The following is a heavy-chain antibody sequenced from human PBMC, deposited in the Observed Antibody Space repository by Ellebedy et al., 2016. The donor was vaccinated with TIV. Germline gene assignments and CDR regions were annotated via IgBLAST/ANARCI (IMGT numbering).Heavy chain of an antibody. Sequence: MPSETLSLTCSVSGGSIYNYYWTWIRQSPGKGLEWIGYIYYTGKTAKNPSLESRVTISVDTSKNQLSLKLTSVTAADTAVYYCARWRDDGADSWGQGTLVTVSS. CDR3: ARWRDDGADS. CDR1: GGSIYNYY. D-gene: IGHD1-1*01. CDR2: IYYTGKT. J-gene: IGHJ4*02. V-gene: IGHV4-59*01.